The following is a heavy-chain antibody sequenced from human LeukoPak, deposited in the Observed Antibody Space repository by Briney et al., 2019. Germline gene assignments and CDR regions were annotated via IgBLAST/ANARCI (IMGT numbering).Heavy chain of an antibody. J-gene: IGHJ4*02. CDR1: GFTFSNAW. V-gene: IGHV3-15*01. CDR2: IKSKTDGGTT. D-gene: IGHD3-22*01. CDR3: ITLSMIVVVITT. Sequence: GGSLRLSCAASGFTFSNAWMSWVRQAPGKGLEWVGRIKSKTDGGTTDYAAPVKGRFSISRDDSKNTLYLQISSLKTDETAVYYGITLSMIVVVITTWGQGTLVTVSA.